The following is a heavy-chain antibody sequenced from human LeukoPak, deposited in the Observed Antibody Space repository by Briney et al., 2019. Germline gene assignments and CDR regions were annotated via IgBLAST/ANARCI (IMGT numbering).Heavy chain of an antibody. V-gene: IGHV4-34*01. J-gene: IGHJ4*02. CDR1: GGSFSGYY. D-gene: IGHD3-22*01. CDR3: ARGIRYYYDSSGSFPSFDY. Sequence: SETLSLTCAVYGGSFSGYYWSWIRQPPGKGLEWIGEINHSGSTNYNPSLKSRVTISVDTSKNQFSLKLSSVTAADTAVYYCARGIRYYYDSSGSFPSFDYWGQGTLVTVSS. CDR2: INHSGST.